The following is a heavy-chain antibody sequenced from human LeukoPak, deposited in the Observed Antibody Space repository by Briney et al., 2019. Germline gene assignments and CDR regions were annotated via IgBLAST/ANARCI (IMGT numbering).Heavy chain of an antibody. CDR3: ARGGLFGKFDY. J-gene: IGHJ4*02. CDR2: ISSSGSTI. D-gene: IGHD3-10*02. CDR1: GLNFTSYG. V-gene: IGHV3-48*03. Sequence: GGSLRLSCAASGLNFTSYGMNWVRQAPGKGLEWVSYISSSGSTIYSADSVKGRFTISRDNAKNSLYLQMNSLRAEDTALYYCARGGLFGKFDYWGQGTLVTVSS.